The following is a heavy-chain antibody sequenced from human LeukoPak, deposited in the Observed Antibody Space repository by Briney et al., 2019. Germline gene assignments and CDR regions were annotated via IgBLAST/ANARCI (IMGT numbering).Heavy chain of an antibody. Sequence: SETLSLTCTVSSGSISSYYWSWIRQPPGKGLEWIGYIYYSGSTNYNPSLKSRVTISVDTSKNQFSLKLSSVTAADTAVYYCARSEGSSWYRNWFDPWGQGTLVTVSS. D-gene: IGHD6-13*01. V-gene: IGHV4-59*01. CDR1: SGSISSYY. J-gene: IGHJ5*02. CDR3: ARSEGSSWYRNWFDP. CDR2: IYYSGST.